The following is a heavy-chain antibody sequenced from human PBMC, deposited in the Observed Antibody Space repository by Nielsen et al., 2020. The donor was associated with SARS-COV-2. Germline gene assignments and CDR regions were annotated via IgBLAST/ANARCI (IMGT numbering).Heavy chain of an antibody. D-gene: IGHD2-15*01. CDR3: ARELRSGGSMYSAYYYYYYMDV. CDR1: GYTFTSYG. V-gene: IGHV1-18*01. CDR2: ISAYNGNT. Sequence: ASVKVSCKASGYTFTSYGISWVRQAPGQGLEWMGWISAYNGNTNYAQKLQGRVTMTTDTSTSTAYMELRSLRSDDTAVYYCARELRSGGSMYSAYYYYYYMDVWGKGTTVTVSS. J-gene: IGHJ6*03.